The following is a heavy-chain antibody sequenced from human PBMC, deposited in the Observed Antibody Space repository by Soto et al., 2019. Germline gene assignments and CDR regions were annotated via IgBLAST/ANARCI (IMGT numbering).Heavy chain of an antibody. CDR1: GFTFSSYA. D-gene: IGHD4-17*01. CDR2: ISYDGSNK. V-gene: IGHV3-30-3*01. Sequence: QVQLVESGGGVVQPGRSLRLSCAASGFTFSSYAMHWVRQAPGKGLEWVAVISYDGSNKYYADSVKGRFTISRDNSKNTLYLQMNSLRAEDTAVYYCAVTSTVVNAFDIWGQGTMVTVSS. J-gene: IGHJ3*02. CDR3: AVTSTVVNAFDI.